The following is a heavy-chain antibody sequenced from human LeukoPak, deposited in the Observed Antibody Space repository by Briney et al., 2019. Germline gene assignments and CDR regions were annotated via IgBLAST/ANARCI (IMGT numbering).Heavy chain of an antibody. CDR1: GFTFSSYG. J-gene: IGHJ4*02. D-gene: IGHD6-19*01. V-gene: IGHV3-23*01. CDR2: IRGSGGGT. Sequence: GRSLRLSCAASGFTFSSYGMHWVRQAPGKGLEWVSAIRGSGGGTYYADSVKGRFTISRDNSKNTLYLQMNSLRDEDTALYYCVKAGIGVVGYFDYWGQGTLVTVSS. CDR3: VKAGIGVVGYFDY.